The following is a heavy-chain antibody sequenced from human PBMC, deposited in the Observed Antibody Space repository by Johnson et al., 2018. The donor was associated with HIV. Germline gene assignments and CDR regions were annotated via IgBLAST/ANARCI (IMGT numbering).Heavy chain of an antibody. CDR1: QFTFSNYY. V-gene: IGHV3-25*03. CDR3: AKDLGANKDDEWGTEYYDISVSYPIPDPRAVAGAFDV. Sequence: VQLVESGGGLAKPAWSPRLPCAASQFTFSNYYINCVRQAPGNGLELVGQVNPNGGSTYLIDSGKNRFNTSPNNAKTTLHLQMTSLRVEATAIYYCAKDLGANKDDEWGTEYYDISVSYPIPDPRAVAGAFDVWGQGTMVTVSS. D-gene: IGHD3-9*01. J-gene: IGHJ3*01. CDR2: VNPNGGST.